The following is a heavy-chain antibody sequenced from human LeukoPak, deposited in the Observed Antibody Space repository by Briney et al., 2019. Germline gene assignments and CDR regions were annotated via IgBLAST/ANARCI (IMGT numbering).Heavy chain of an antibody. V-gene: IGHV3-30-3*01. CDR3: ARGGYHILTGYYENWFDP. D-gene: IGHD3-9*01. CDR1: GFTFNTYA. CDR2: ISYDGSNK. J-gene: IGHJ5*02. Sequence: PGGSLSLSCAASGFTFNTYAMHWVRQAPGKGLEWVAVISYDGSNKYYADSVKGRFTISRDNSKNTLYLQMNSLRAEDTAVYYCARGGYHILTGYYENWFDPWGQGTLVTVFS.